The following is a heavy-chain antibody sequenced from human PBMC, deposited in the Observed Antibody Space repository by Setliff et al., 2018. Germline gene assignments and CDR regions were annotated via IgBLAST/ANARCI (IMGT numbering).Heavy chain of an antibody. Sequence: GASVKVSCKASGGTFSSYAISWVRQAPGQGLEWMGGIIPIFGTANYAQKFQGRVTITADESTSTAYMELSSLRSEDTAVYYCARSSGSYASPGGLYFQHWGQGTLVTVSS. CDR3: ARSSGSYASPGGLYFQH. D-gene: IGHD1-26*01. CDR1: GGTFSSYA. J-gene: IGHJ1*01. V-gene: IGHV1-69*13. CDR2: IIPIFGTA.